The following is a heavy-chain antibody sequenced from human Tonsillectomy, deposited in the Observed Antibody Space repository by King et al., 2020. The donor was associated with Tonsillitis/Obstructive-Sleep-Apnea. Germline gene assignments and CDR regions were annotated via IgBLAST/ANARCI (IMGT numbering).Heavy chain of an antibody. CDR2: IYESGST. V-gene: IGHV4-59*12. J-gene: IGHJ6*03. CDR3: ARGRASVKHYYMDV. Sequence: QLQESGPGLVKPSATLSLTCNVSGGSIGSYYWTWIRQSPGKGLEWLAYIYESGSTNLNPSLKSRLTISLDTSKKQFSLELTSVTVADTAVYYCARGRASVKHYYMDVWGKGTTVTVSS. D-gene: IGHD2-21*01. CDR1: GGSIGSYY.